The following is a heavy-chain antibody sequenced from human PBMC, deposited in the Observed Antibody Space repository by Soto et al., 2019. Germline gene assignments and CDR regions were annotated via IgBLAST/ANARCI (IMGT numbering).Heavy chain of an antibody. J-gene: IGHJ4*02. CDR1: GGTFNNYV. CDR3: AGRCDGTNCLAHFDY. V-gene: IGHV1-69*06. CDR2: IIPIFGTP. D-gene: IGHD2-2*01. Sequence: QVQLVQSGAEVKKPGSSVKVSCRASGGTFNNYVINWVRQAPGQGLEWMAGIIPIFGTPNYAQKFQGRVTNTAEKSTSTAYMELNSLRSEDTAVYYCAGRCDGTNCLAHFDYWGQGTLVTVSS.